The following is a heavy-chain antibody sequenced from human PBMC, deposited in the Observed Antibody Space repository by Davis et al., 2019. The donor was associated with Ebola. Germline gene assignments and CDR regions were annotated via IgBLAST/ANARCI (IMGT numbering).Heavy chain of an antibody. D-gene: IGHD3-3*01. V-gene: IGHV3-11*01. CDR1: GFTFSDYY. J-gene: IGHJ4*02. CDR2: ISTSGSTI. Sequence: GESLKISCAASGFTFSDYYMSWIRQAPGKGLEWVSYISTSGSTIYYADSVKGRFTISRDNAKNSLYLQMNSLRAEDTAVYYCAKPVLRFLEWPYYFDYWGQGTLVTVSS. CDR3: AKPVLRFLEWPYYFDY.